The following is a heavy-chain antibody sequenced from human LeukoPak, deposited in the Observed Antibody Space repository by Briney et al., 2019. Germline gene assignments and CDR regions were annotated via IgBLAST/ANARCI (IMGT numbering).Heavy chain of an antibody. CDR1: GYTFTSYG. V-gene: IGHV1-18*01. J-gene: IGHJ5*02. CDR3: ARVEITMVRGVIITGRFDP. Sequence: ASVKVSCKASGYTFTSYGISWVRQAPGQGLEWMGWISAYNGNTNYAQKLQGRVTMTADTSTSTAYMELRSLRSDDTAVYYCARVEITMVRGVIITGRFDPWGQGTLVTVSS. CDR2: ISAYNGNT. D-gene: IGHD3-10*01.